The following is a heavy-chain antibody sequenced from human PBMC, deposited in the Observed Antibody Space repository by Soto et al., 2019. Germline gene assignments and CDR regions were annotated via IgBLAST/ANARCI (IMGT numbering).Heavy chain of an antibody. CDR2: TYQSGSA. J-gene: IGHJ6*02. CDR3: ARDYYGMDV. V-gene: IGHV4-30-2*06. Sequence: PSETLSLSCTVSGGSISSGGYSWTWIRQSPGKGLEWIGYTYQSGSAYHNPSLKSRVTISVDRSKNQFSLNLTSVTAADTAVYYCARDYYGMDVWGQGTTVTSP. CDR1: GGSISSGGYS.